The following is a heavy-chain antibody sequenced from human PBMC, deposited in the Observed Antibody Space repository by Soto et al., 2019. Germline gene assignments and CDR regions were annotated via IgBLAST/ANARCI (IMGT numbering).Heavy chain of an antibody. V-gene: IGHV4-59*01. CDR1: GGSISSYY. J-gene: IGHJ4*02. CDR3: ARVRNYYDSSGYSYFYY. Sequence: SETLSLTCTVSGGSISSYYWSWIRQPPGKGLEWIGYIYYSGSTNYNPSLKSRVTISVDTSKNQFSLKLSSVTAADTAVYYCARVRNYYDSSGYSYFYYWGQGTLVTVSS. D-gene: IGHD3-22*01. CDR2: IYYSGST.